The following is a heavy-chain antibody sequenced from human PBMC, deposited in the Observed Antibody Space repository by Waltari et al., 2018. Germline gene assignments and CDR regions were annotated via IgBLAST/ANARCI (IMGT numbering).Heavy chain of an antibody. V-gene: IGHV1-69*12. Sequence: QVQLVQSGAEVKKPGSSVKVSCKASGGTFSSYAISWVRQAPGQGLEWMGGLIPIFGTANYAQKFQGRVTITADESTSTAYMELSSLRSEDTAVYYCAREKDYGAKRGAFDYWGQGTLVTVSS. CDR3: AREKDYGAKRGAFDY. CDR2: LIPIFGTA. J-gene: IGHJ4*02. D-gene: IGHD4-17*01. CDR1: GGTFSSYA.